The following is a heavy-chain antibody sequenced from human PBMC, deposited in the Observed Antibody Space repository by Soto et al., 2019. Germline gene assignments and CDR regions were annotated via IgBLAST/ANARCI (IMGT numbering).Heavy chain of an antibody. CDR1: GGTFSSYA. CDR2: IITIFGTA. V-gene: IGHV1-69*01. Sequence: QVQLVQSGAEVKKTGSSVKVSCKASGGTFSSYAISWVRQAPGQGLEWMGGIITIFGTANYAQKFQGRVTITADESTSTAYKELSSLRSEYTAVYDCAREGASGSHIGYWGQGTLVTVSS. D-gene: IGHD3-22*01. CDR3: AREGASGSHIGY. J-gene: IGHJ4*02.